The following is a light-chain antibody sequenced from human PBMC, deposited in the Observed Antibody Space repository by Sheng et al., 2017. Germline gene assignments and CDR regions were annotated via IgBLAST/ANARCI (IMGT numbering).Light chain of an antibody. J-gene: IGKJ4*01. V-gene: IGKV1-27*01. CDR3: QSYNRAPFA. Sequence: IQMTQSPSSLSASIGDRVTITCRASHDISNYLAWYQQKPGKIPKLLIYAASTLQSGVPSRFSGSGSGTDFTLTVSSLQPEDVAIYYCQSYNRAPFAFGGGTPIQIK. CDR2: AAS. CDR1: HDISNY.